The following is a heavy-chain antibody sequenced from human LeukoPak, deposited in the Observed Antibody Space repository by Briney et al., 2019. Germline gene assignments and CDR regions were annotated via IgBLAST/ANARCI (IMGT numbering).Heavy chain of an antibody. Sequence: GGSLRLSCAAGGFPFGDYALSWFRQAPGKGLNWVGYIRSAVYGGTTETAASLKDRFTASRDDSKSVVYLQMSSLKTDDTAIYYCSRIGNAGIDYWGQGTLVTVSS. V-gene: IGHV3-49*03. CDR1: GFPFGDYA. CDR2: IRSAVYGGTT. D-gene: IGHD3-16*02. J-gene: IGHJ4*02. CDR3: SRIGNAGIDY.